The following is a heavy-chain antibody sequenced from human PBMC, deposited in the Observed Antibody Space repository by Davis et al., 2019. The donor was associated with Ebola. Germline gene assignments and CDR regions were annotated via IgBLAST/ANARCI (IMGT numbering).Heavy chain of an antibody. J-gene: IGHJ3*02. CDR1: GASIRTYY. Sequence: SETLSLTCNVSGASIRTYYWSWVRQPPGKGLEWIGYIYNSGSTNYNPSLRSRVTISADPSKNQFSLRLTSVTAADTAVYYCARDSPPRNLDIWGQGTLVTVSA. CDR3: ARDSPPRNLDI. D-gene: IGHD1-14*01. CDR2: IYNSGST. V-gene: IGHV4-59*01.